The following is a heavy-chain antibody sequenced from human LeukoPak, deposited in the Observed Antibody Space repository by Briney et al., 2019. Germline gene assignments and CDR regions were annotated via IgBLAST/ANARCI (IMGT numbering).Heavy chain of an antibody. Sequence: ASVKVSCKASGYTFSDYTINWVRQAPGQGLEWMGWISAYNGNTNYAQKLQGRVTMTTDTSTSTAYMELRSLRSDDTAVYYCARRNYYGSGSYWDYWGQGTLVTVSS. D-gene: IGHD3-10*01. CDR2: ISAYNGNT. V-gene: IGHV1-18*01. CDR1: GYTFSDYT. J-gene: IGHJ4*02. CDR3: ARRNYYGSGSYWDY.